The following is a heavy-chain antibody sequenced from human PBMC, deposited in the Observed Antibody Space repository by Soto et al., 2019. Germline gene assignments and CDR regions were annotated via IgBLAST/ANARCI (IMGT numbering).Heavy chain of an antibody. J-gene: IGHJ2*01. CDR1: GGSISSGGYY. V-gene: IGHV4-31*03. CDR3: GRRRTYGDGSWWYFDL. Sequence: QVQLQESGPGLVKPSQTLSLTCTVSGGSISSGGYYWSWIRQHPGKGLEWIGYIDYSGSTYYNPSLKRRVTISVDTSKNQLYLKLSSVTAADTSVYYCGRRRTYGDGSWWYFDLWGRGTLVTVSS. CDR2: IDYSGST. D-gene: IGHD4-17*01.